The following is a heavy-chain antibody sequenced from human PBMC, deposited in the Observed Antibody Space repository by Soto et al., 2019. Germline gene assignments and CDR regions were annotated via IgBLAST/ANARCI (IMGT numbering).Heavy chain of an antibody. CDR2: INAGNGNT. CDR1: GYTFTSYA. D-gene: IGHD3-10*01. J-gene: IGHJ6*03. V-gene: IGHV1-3*01. CDR3: ARGGYYYGSGRSYYYYYMDV. Sequence: EASVKVSCKASGYTFTSYAMHWVRQAPGQRLEWMGWINAGNGNTKYSQKFQGRVTITRDTSASTAYMELSSLRSEDTAVYYCARGGYYYGSGRSYYYYYMDVWGKGTTVTVSS.